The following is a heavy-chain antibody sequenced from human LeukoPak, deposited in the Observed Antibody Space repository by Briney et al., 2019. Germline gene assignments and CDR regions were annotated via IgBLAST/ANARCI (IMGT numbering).Heavy chain of an antibody. J-gene: IGHJ5*02. D-gene: IGHD3/OR15-3a*01. V-gene: IGHV1-69*02. CDR1: GGTFSSYT. CDR3: ARGSGQAVDFWFDP. CDR2: IIPILGIA. Sequence: SVKVSCKASGGTFSSYTISWVRQAPGQGLEWMGRIIPILGIADYAQKFQGRVTITADKSTSTAYMELSSLRSEDTAVYYCARGSGQAVDFWFDPWGQGTLVTVSS.